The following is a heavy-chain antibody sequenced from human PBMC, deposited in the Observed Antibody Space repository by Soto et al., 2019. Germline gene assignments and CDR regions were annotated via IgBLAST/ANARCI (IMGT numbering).Heavy chain of an antibody. CDR2: ISSSSSYI. J-gene: IGHJ3*02. D-gene: IGHD3-9*01. Sequence: EVQLVESGGGLVKPGGSLRLSCAASGFTFSSYSMNWVRQAPGKGLEWVSSISSSSSYIYYADSVKGRFTISRDNAKNSLYLQMSSLRAEDTAVYYCARCDILTGRRAFDIWGQGTMVTVSS. CDR3: ARCDILTGRRAFDI. CDR1: GFTFSSYS. V-gene: IGHV3-21*01.